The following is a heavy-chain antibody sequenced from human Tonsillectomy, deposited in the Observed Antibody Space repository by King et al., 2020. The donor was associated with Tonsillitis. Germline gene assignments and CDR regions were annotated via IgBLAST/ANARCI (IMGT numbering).Heavy chain of an antibody. V-gene: IGHV3-7*03. CDR3: ARELRVSS. CDR1: GFTFRSYW. J-gene: IGHJ4*02. Sequence: DVQLVESGGGLVQPGGSLRLSCVVSGFTFRSYWMTWVRQPPGKAPEWVASIRQDGSDIYYVDSVKGRFTISRDNAKNSLFLQMNSLRVEDTAVYYCARELRVSSWGQGTLVTVSS. D-gene: IGHD2-21*01. CDR2: IRQDGSDI.